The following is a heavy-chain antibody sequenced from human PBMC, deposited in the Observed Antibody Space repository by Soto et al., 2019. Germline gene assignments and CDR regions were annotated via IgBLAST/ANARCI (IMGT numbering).Heavy chain of an antibody. CDR3: AADRYYYDSSGYSDAFDI. V-gene: IGHV1-58*01. J-gene: IGHJ3*02. CDR1: GFTFTSSA. CDR2: IVVGSGNT. Sequence: SVKVSCKASGFTFTSSAVQWVRQARGQRLEWIGWIVVGSGNTNYAQKFQERVTITRDMSASTAYMELSSLRSEDTAVYYCAADRYYYDSSGYSDAFDIWGQGTMVTVSS. D-gene: IGHD3-22*01.